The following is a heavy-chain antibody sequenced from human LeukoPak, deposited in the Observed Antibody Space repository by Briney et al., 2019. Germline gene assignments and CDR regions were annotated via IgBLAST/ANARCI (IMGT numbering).Heavy chain of an antibody. CDR3: ARERHDYVWGSYRYSIDY. V-gene: IGHV1-2*06. Sequence: ASVKVSCKASGYTFTDYYMHWVRQAPGQGLEWMGRINPNSGGTNYAQKFQGRVTMTRDTSISTAYMELSRLRSDDTAVYYCARERHDYVWGSYRYSIDYWGQGTLVTVSS. CDR1: GYTFTDYY. J-gene: IGHJ4*02. CDR2: INPNSGGT. D-gene: IGHD3-16*02.